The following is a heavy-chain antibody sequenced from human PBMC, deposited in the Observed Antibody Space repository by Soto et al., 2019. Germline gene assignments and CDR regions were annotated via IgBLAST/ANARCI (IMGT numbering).Heavy chain of an antibody. J-gene: IGHJ4*02. Sequence: RLSCAASGFKFSNYWMSWVRQAPGKGLEWVGNIKHDTSEAHYADSVKGRFTITRDNIKNFLFLQMNGLRADDTASYYCARDGLLFSGPYRPSRFDYWGLGTLVTVS. D-gene: IGHD3-16*02. CDR2: IKHDTSEA. CDR3: ARDGLLFSGPYRPSRFDY. V-gene: IGHV3-7*03. CDR1: GFKFSNYW.